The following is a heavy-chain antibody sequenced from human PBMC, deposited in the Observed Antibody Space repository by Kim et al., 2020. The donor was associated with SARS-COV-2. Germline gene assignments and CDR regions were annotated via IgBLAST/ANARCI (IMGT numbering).Heavy chain of an antibody. CDR2: TSSSGGSA. D-gene: IGHD5-12*01. CDR1: GFRFSTYA. CDR3: TRAQGYDYNFFAY. Sequence: GGSLRLSCAASGFRFSTYAMSWVRQAPGKGLEWVSTTSSSGGSAFYADSVKGRFTISRDNSKNTLYLQMNSLRAEDTAIYYCTRAQGYDYNFFAYWGQGTLVTVSS. J-gene: IGHJ4*02. V-gene: IGHV3-23*01.